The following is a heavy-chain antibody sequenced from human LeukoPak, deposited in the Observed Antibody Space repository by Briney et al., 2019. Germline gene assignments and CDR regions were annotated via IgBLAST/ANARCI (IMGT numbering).Heavy chain of an antibody. CDR3: ARTGSGSYKNGMDV. J-gene: IGHJ6*02. CDR1: GGSISGYY. CDR2: IYYSGSI. Sequence: PSETLSLTCTVSGGSISGYYWSWIRQPPGKGLEWIGYIYYSGSINYNPSLKSRVTISVDTSKNQFSLKLSSVTAADTAVYYCARTGSGSYKNGMDVWGQGTTVTVSS. V-gene: IGHV4-59*01. D-gene: IGHD3-10*01.